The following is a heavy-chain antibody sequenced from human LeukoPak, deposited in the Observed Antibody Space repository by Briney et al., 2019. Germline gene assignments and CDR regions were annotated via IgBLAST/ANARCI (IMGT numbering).Heavy chain of an antibody. CDR1: GFTFSSYS. CDR3: AREGHYYYMDV. CDR2: ISSSSSYI. J-gene: IGHJ6*03. Sequence: GGSLRLSCAASGFTFSSYSMNWVRQAPGNGLEWVSSISSSSSYIDYADSVKGRFTISRDNAKNSLYLQMNSLRAGDKAVYYCAREGHYYYMDVWGKGTTVTVSS. V-gene: IGHV3-21*01.